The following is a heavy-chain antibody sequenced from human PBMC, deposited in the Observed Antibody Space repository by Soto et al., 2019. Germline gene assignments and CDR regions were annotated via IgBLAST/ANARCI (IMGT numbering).Heavy chain of an antibody. D-gene: IGHD3-3*01. Sequence: QVQLQESGPGLVEPSQTLSLTCTVSGGSISSGDYYWSWIRQPPGKGLEWIGHIYNSGSTYTNPSLRSRGTLSVDTSKNHFSLKLSSVTAADTAIYYCARGPSADKVDYWGQGALVTVSS. CDR3: ARGPSADKVDY. CDR1: GGSISSGDYY. CDR2: IYNSGST. J-gene: IGHJ4*02. V-gene: IGHV4-30-4*01.